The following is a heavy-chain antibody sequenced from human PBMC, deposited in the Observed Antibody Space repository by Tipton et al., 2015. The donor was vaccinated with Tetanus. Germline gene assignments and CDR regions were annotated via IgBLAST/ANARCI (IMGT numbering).Heavy chain of an antibody. J-gene: IGHJ4*02. CDR3: ARSISAGSVWPYEH. CDR1: GDYLSDYY. Sequence: GLVKPSETLSLTCGVFGDYLSDYYWTWVRQPPGKGLEWIGEIHRGGSTNYNPSLKSRVSMSVDPAKNRFSLTLTSVTAADMAVYYCARSISAGSVWPYEHWGQGTLVTVSS. D-gene: IGHD6-13*01. V-gene: IGHV4-34*01. CDR2: IHRGGST.